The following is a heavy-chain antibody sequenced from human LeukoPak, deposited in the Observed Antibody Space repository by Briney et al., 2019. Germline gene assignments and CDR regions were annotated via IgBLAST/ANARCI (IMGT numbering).Heavy chain of an antibody. Sequence: GGSLRLSYAASGFTFSEAWMHWVRQAPGKGLVWVSRINNDGSFTKYADSVKGRFTISRDNAKNTLSLQMNSLRAEDTAVYYRARVSGPGMNEYFYLWGQGTLVTVSS. CDR3: ARVSGPGMNEYFYL. CDR2: INNDGSFT. J-gene: IGHJ1*01. V-gene: IGHV3-74*01. CDR1: GFTFSEAW. D-gene: IGHD3-10*01.